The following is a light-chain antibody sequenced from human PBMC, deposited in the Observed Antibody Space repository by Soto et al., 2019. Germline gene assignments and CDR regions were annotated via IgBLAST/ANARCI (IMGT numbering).Light chain of an antibody. Sequence: EIVMTQSPATLSVSPGERATLSCRAGQNIHTNLAWYQQRPGQAPRLLIYRASTRAAGVPARFSGSGSGTEFTLTISGLQSEDFAVYYCHQYNYWLAWTFGQGTKVDIK. CDR1: QNIHTN. V-gene: IGKV3-15*01. J-gene: IGKJ1*01. CDR2: RAS. CDR3: HQYNYWLAWT.